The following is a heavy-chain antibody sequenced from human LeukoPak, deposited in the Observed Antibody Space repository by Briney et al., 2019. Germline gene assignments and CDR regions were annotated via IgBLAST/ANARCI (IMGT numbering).Heavy chain of an antibody. CDR3: ARGGYCSSTSCYWFDP. Sequence: GGSLRLSCAGSGFAFTDYYMTWIRQAPGKGLEWVSYISSSGSCTNYADSVKGRFTTSRDNAKNSLYLQMNSLRAEDTALYYCARGGYCSSTSCYWFDPWGQGTLVTVSS. D-gene: IGHD2-2*01. J-gene: IGHJ5*02. V-gene: IGHV3-11*05. CDR1: GFAFTDYY. CDR2: ISSSGSCT.